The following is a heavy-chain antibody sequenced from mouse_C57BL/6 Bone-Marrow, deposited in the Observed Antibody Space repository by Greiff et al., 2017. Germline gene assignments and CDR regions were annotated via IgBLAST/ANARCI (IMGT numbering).Heavy chain of an antibody. CDR3: ARAGYYGRVAY. D-gene: IGHD1-1*01. CDR2: IIPSNGGT. CDR1: GYTFTSYW. V-gene: IGHV1-53*01. Sequence: VQLQQPGTDLVKPGASVKLSCKASGYTFTSYWMHWVKQRPGQGLEWIGNIIPSNGGTNSNDKFKSKATLTVDKSSSTAYMQLSSLTSEDSAVYDGARAGYYGRVAYWGQGTLVTVSA. J-gene: IGHJ3*01.